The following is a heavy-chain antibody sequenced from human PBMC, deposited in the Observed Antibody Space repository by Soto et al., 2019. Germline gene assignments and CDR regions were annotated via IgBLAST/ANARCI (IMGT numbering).Heavy chain of an antibody. Sequence: PGESLKISCXGSGYSFTSYWISWVRQMPGKGLEWMGRIDPSDSYTNYSPSFQGHVTISADKSISTAYLQWSSLKASDTAMYYCARQHTAMDPPNLWGQGTMVTVSS. CDR3: ARQHTAMDPPNL. CDR1: GYSFTSYW. D-gene: IGHD5-18*01. V-gene: IGHV5-10-1*01. CDR2: IDPSDSYT. J-gene: IGHJ3*01.